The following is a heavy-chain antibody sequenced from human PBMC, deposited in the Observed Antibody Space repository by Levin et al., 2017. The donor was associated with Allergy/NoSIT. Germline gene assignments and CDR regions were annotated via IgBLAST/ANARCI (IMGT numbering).Heavy chain of an antibody. Sequence: GESLKISCAASGFTFSSYGMHWVRQAPGKGLEWVAVIWYDGSNKYYADSVKGRFTISRDNSKNTLYLQMNSLRAEDTAVYYCAREGDYGGLYYFDYWGQGTLVTVSS. V-gene: IGHV3-33*01. CDR2: IWYDGSNK. CDR3: AREGDYGGLYYFDY. D-gene: IGHD4-23*01. J-gene: IGHJ4*02. CDR1: GFTFSSYG.